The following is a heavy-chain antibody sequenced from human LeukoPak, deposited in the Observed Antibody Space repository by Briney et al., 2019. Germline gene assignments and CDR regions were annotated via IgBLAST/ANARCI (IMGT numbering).Heavy chain of an antibody. Sequence: SVTVSCKTSGGTFSSYAISWVRQAPGQGLEWMGGIITIFGTAKYAQKFQGRVTITAEESTTTAYMELSSLRSEDTAVYYCARDTPLRLENWFDPWGQGTLVTVSS. CDR3: ARDTPLRLENWFDP. CDR1: GGTFSSYA. V-gene: IGHV1-69*13. CDR2: IITIFGTA. D-gene: IGHD1-1*01. J-gene: IGHJ5*02.